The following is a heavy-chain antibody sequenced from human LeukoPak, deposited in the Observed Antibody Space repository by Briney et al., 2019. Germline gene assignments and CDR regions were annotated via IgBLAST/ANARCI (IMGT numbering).Heavy chain of an antibody. CDR3: SPFMSGSYSIYYYYGMDV. J-gene: IGHJ6*02. Sequence: GGSLRLSCTASGFTFSNAWMSWVRPAPGKGLEWVGRIKSITDGGTTDYAAPVKGRFTISRDDSKNTLYLQMDSLKTEDTAVYYCSPFMSGSYSIYYYYGMDVWGQGTTVTVSS. CDR2: IKSITDGGTT. D-gene: IGHD1-26*01. V-gene: IGHV3-15*01. CDR1: GFTFSNAW.